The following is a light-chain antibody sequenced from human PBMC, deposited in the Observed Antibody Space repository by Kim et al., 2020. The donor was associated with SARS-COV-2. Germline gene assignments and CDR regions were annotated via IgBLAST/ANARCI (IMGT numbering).Light chain of an antibody. CDR1: SSDVGGKKY. J-gene: IGLJ2*01. CDR2: EVN. Sequence: QSALTQPPSASGSPGQSVTISCTGTSSDVGGKKYVSWYQQQPGKAPKLMIYEVNRRPSGVPDRFSGSKSGNTASLTVSRLQAEDEADYYCTSYGGSNNLVIGGGTQLTVL. CDR3: TSYGGSNNLV. V-gene: IGLV2-8*01.